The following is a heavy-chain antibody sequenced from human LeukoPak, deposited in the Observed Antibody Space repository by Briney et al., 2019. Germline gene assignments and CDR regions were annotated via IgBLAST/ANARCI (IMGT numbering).Heavy chain of an antibody. J-gene: IGHJ4*02. Sequence: PSQTLSLTCTVSGGSISSGDYYWSWIRQPPGKGLEWIGYIYYTGSTDYNPSLKSRVTISVDTSKNQLSLKLSSVTAADTAVYYCAREVGSSGWTEYWGQGTLVTVSS. CDR1: GGSISSGDYY. CDR3: AREVGSSGWTEY. V-gene: IGHV4-61*08. CDR2: IYYTGST. D-gene: IGHD6-19*01.